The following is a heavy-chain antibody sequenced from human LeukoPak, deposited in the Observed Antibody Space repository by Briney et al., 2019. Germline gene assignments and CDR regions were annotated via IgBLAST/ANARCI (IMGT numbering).Heavy chain of an antibody. CDR2: INPNSGGT. V-gene: IGHV1-8*02. J-gene: IGHJ5*02. CDR3: ARDYYGSKSSSFDP. Sequence: ASVKVSCKASGYTFTSYVISWVRQAPGQGLEWMGWINPNSGGTNYAQKFQGRVTMTRDTSIDTAYMELTSLRYEDTAVYYCARDYYGSKSSSFDPWGQGTLVTVSS. D-gene: IGHD3-10*01. CDR1: GYTFTSYV.